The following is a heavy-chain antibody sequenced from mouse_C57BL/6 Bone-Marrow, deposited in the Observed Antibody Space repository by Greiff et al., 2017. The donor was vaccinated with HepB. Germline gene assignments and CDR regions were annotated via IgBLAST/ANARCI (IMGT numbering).Heavy chain of an antibody. J-gene: IGHJ3*01. CDR1: GFNIKDDY. CDR3: TTHYYGSSGGFAY. CDR2: IDPENGDT. Sequence: VQLQQSGAELVRPGASVKLSCTASGFNIKDDYMHWVKQRPEQGLEWIGWIDPENGDTEYASKFQGKATITADTSSNTAYLQLSSLTSEDTAVYYCTTHYYGSSGGFAYWGQVTLVTVSA. V-gene: IGHV14-4*01. D-gene: IGHD1-1*01.